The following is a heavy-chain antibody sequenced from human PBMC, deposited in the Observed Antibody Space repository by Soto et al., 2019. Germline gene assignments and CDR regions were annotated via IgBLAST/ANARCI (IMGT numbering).Heavy chain of an antibody. J-gene: IGHJ5*02. Sequence: EVQLVESGGGLVQPGGSLRLSCAASGFTFTGNWMHWVRQGPGKGLVWVARINGDGTATTYADSVTGRFTISRDNSKNTLYLQTNSLGAEDTAVDYCATVGTGSYNWFDPWGQGTMVTVSS. CDR2: INGDGTAT. V-gene: IGHV3-74*01. CDR1: GFTFTGNW. CDR3: ATVGTGSYNWFDP. D-gene: IGHD1-26*01.